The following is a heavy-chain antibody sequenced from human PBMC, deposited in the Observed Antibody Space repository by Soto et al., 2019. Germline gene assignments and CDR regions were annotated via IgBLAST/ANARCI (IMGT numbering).Heavy chain of an antibody. V-gene: IGHV3-23*01. D-gene: IGHD1-1*01. Sequence: AHLSESGGGLQQPGGSLKLSCEASRFTFSNFAMSLVRQAPGKGLEWISTIGVTAGSTYYTDSVRGRFTISRDNSKKTPYLEMNSLRAEDTALYYCAKVMYTWNGVAALDSWGQGTLDAVSS. J-gene: IGHJ4*02. CDR3: AKVMYTWNGVAALDS. CDR2: IGVTAGST. CDR1: RFTFSNFA.